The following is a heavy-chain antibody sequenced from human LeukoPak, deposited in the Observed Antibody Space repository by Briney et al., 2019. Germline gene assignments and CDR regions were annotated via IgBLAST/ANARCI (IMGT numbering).Heavy chain of an antibody. CDR2: MNPNSGNT. D-gene: IGHD1-26*01. V-gene: IGHV1-8*01. Sequence: GASVKVSCKASGYTFTSYDINWVRQATGQGLEWMGWMNPNSGNTGYAQKFQGRVTMTRNTSISTAYMELSSLRSEDTAVYYCAIPRGSYLENYFDYWGQGTLVTVSS. CDR3: AIPRGSYLENYFDY. J-gene: IGHJ4*02. CDR1: GYTFTSYD.